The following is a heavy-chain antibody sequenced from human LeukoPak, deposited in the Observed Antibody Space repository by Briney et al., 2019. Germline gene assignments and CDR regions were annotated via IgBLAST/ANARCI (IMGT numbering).Heavy chain of an antibody. CDR3: ARGMRSSVDY. Sequence: ASVKDSCKASGYTFTSYDFSWVRQAPGQGLEWMGWINAYNGNTGYVQKLQGRVTMTTDTSTSTAYMELRGLRSDDTALYYCARGMRSSVDYWGQGTLVTVSS. D-gene: IGHD2-2*01. V-gene: IGHV1-18*01. CDR2: INAYNGNT. J-gene: IGHJ4*02. CDR1: GYTFTSYD.